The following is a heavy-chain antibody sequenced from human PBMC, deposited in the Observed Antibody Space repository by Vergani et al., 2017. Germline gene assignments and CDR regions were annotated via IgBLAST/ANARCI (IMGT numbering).Heavy chain of an antibody. CDR1: GGSFSGYY. Sequence: QVQLQQWGAGLLKPSETLSLTCAVYGGSFSGYYWSWIRQPPGKGLEWIGEINHSGSTNYNPSLKRRVTISVDTSKNQFSLKLSSVTAADTAVYYCASRYCSSTSCYPSFDYWGQGTLVTVSS. CDR2: INHSGST. J-gene: IGHJ4*02. CDR3: ASRYCSSTSCYPSFDY. V-gene: IGHV4-34*01. D-gene: IGHD2-2*01.